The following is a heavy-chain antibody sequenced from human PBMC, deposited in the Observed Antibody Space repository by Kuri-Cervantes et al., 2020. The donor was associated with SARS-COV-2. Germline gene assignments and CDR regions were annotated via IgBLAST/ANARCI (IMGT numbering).Heavy chain of an antibody. CDR2: IYYSGST. CDR3: ARDLRNTVVTPNYYYYYYKDV. Sequence: SETLSLTCTVSGGSISSHYWSWIRQPPGKGLGWIGYIYYSGSTNYNPSLKSRVTISVDTSKNQFSLKLSSVTAADTAVYYCARDLRNTVVTPNYYYYYYKDVWGKGTTVTVSS. CDR1: GGSISSHY. V-gene: IGHV4-59*11. J-gene: IGHJ6*03. D-gene: IGHD4-23*01.